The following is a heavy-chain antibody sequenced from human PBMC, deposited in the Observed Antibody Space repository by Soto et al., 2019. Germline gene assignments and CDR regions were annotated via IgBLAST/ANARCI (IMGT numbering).Heavy chain of an antibody. J-gene: IGHJ4*02. CDR1: GYSFHNFG. Sequence: ASVKVSCKASGYSFHNFGIIWVRRAPGQGLEWMGWISGQIAKTNYAQKFRGKVIMTTDTSTSTAYMELNTLTYDDTAMYYCARGPPSGSFSLTPRYWGQGTLVTVSS. D-gene: IGHD1-26*01. CDR2: ISGQIAKT. CDR3: ARGPPSGSFSLTPRY. V-gene: IGHV1-18*04.